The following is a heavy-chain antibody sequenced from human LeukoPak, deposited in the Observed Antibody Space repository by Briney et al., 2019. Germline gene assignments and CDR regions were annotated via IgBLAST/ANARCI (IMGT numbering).Heavy chain of an antibody. CDR1: GFTFSGYG. V-gene: IGHV3-21*01. CDR3: ARAGKTGADY. J-gene: IGHJ4*02. D-gene: IGHD3-9*01. Sequence: GGSLRLSCAASGFTFSGYGMNWVRQAPGKGLEWVSSISSTSYYIYYADSVKGRFTISRDNAKNSLFLQMNSLRAEDTAVYYCARAGKTGADYWGQGTLVTVSS. CDR2: ISSTSYYI.